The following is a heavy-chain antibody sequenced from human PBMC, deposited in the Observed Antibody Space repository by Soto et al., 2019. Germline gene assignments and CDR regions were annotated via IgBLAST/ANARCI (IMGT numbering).Heavy chain of an antibody. CDR3: ARIKESSSSLSLAFDI. D-gene: IGHD6-6*01. CDR1: GFTFSSYA. J-gene: IGHJ3*02. V-gene: IGHV3-23*01. Sequence: GGSLRLSCAASGFTFSSYAMSWVRQAPGKGLEWVSAISGSGGSTYYADSVKGRFTISRDNSKNTLYLQMNSLRAEDTAVYYCARIKESSSSLSLAFDIWGQGTMVTVSS. CDR2: ISGSGGST.